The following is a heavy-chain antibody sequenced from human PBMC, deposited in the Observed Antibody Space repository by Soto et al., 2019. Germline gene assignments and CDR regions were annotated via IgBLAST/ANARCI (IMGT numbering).Heavy chain of an antibody. Sequence: ASVKVSCKASGYTFTGYYMHCVRQAPGQGLEWMGWVNPNSGGTNYAQKFQGRVTMTRDTSISTAYMELSRLRSDDTAVYYCARDSVTTVTHGDYWGQGTLVTVSS. CDR1: GYTFTGYY. CDR2: VNPNSGGT. CDR3: ARDSVTTVTHGDY. D-gene: IGHD4-17*01. J-gene: IGHJ4*02. V-gene: IGHV1-2*02.